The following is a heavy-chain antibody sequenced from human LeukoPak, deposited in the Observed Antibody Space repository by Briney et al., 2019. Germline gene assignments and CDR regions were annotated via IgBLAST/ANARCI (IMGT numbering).Heavy chain of an antibody. CDR2: ISAYNGNT. Sequence: ASVKVSCKASGYTFTSYGISWVRQAPGQGLEWMGWISAYNGNTNYAQKLQGRVTITADESTSTAYMELSSLRSEDTAVYYCARVCVGPDYDILTGYYIESYFDYWGQGTLVTVSS. CDR3: ARVCVGPDYDILTGYYIESYFDY. CDR1: GYTFTSYG. J-gene: IGHJ4*02. V-gene: IGHV1-18*01. D-gene: IGHD3-9*01.